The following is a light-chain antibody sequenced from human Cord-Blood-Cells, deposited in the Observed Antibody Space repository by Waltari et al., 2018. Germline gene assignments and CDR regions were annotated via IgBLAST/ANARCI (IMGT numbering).Light chain of an antibody. Sequence: DIVMTQSPDSVAVSLGERATINCKSSQRVLYSSNNKNYLDWYQQKPGQPPKLLIYWASTRESGVPDRFSGSGSGTDFTLTISSLQAEDVAVYYCQQYYSTPPYTFGQGTKLEIK. CDR1: QRVLYSSNNKNY. CDR3: QQYYSTPPYT. J-gene: IGKJ2*01. CDR2: WAS. V-gene: IGKV4-1*01.